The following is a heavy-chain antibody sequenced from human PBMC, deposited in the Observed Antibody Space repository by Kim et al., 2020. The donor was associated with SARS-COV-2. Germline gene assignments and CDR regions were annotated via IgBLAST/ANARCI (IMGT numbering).Heavy chain of an antibody. D-gene: IGHD2-21*02. CDR1: GYTFTSYG. CDR3: ARDQAIVVVTVYYYGMDV. J-gene: IGHJ6*02. Sequence: ASVKVSCKASGYTFTSYGISWVRQAPGQGLEWMGWISAYNGNTNYAQKLQGRVTMTTDTSTSTAYMELRSLRSDDTAVYYCARDQAIVVVTVYYYGMDVWGQGTTVTVSS. V-gene: IGHV1-18*04. CDR2: ISAYNGNT.